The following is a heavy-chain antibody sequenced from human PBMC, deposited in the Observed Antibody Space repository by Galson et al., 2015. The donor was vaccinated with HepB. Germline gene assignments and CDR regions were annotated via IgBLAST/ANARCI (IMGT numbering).Heavy chain of an antibody. CDR2: ISSSSSTI. V-gene: IGHV3-48*02. CDR1: GFTFSSYS. Sequence: SLRLSCAASGFTFSSYSMNWVRQAPGKGLEWVSYISSSSSTIYYADSVKGRFTISSDNAKNSLYLQMHSLRDEDTAVYYCARDSPGNYYDSSGYYYLDYWGQGTLVTVSS. CDR3: ARDSPGNYYDSSGYYYLDY. D-gene: IGHD3-22*01. J-gene: IGHJ4*02.